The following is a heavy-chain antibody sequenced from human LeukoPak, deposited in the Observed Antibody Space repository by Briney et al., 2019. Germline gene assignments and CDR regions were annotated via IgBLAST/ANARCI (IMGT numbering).Heavy chain of an antibody. CDR3: ARVIEDGYNYAFDY. V-gene: IGHV4-34*01. D-gene: IGHD5-24*01. CDR1: GGSFSGYY. J-gene: IGHJ4*02. CDR2: INHSGST. Sequence: SETLSLTCAVYGGSFSGYYWSWIRQPPGKGLEWIGEINHSGSTNYNPSLKSRVTISVDTSKNQFSLKLSSVTAADTAVYYCARVIEDGYNYAFDYWGQGTLVTVSS.